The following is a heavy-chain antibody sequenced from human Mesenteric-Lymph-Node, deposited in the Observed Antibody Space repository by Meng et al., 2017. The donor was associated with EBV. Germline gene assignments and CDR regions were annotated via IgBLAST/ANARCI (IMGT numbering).Heavy chain of an antibody. V-gene: IGHV4-39*01. D-gene: IGHD3-10*01. CDR1: SDSISSTSSH. CDR3: ARQYGSSFDY. CDR2: IYYSGTT. J-gene: IGHJ4*02. Sequence: LQLQGAGPGRVWPPGTLALTCTVSSDSISSTSSHLGWIRQPPGKGLEWIGSIYYSGTTYFNPSLESRVSISVDTSKKQFSLRLTSVTAADTAVYYCARQYGSSFDYWGQGTLVTVSS.